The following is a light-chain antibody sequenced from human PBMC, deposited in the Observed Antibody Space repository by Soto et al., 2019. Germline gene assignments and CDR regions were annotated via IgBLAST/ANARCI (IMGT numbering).Light chain of an antibody. CDR1: QAVGTS. J-gene: IGKJ4*01. CDR3: QQYYTYPLT. V-gene: IGKV1-5*03. CDR2: DAS. Sequence: DIQMTQSPSTLSASVGDRITITCRASQAVGTSLAWYQQRPGKAPQLLISDASNLRIFVPSRFSGSGSGTDFFLTITSLLPDDFATYFCQQYYTYPLTFGGGTKVDIK.